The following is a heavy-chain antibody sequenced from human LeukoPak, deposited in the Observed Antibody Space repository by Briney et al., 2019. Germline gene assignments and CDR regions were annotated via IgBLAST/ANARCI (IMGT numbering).Heavy chain of an antibody. CDR2: ISGSGAST. J-gene: IGHJ4*02. CDR1: AFTFGSNW. V-gene: IGHV3-23*01. Sequence: GGSLRLSCVISAFTFGSNWMSWVRQAPGKGLEWVSVISGSGASTYYADSVKGRFTISRDNSKNTLYLQMNSLRAEDTAVYYCAKASSSWYYFDYWGQGTLVTVSS. CDR3: AKASSSWYYFDY. D-gene: IGHD6-13*01.